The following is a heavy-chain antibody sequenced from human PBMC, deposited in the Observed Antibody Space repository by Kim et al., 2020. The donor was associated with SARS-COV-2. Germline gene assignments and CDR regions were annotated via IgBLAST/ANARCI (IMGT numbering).Heavy chain of an antibody. CDR3: ARDYNYDILTGYYIVGWFDP. V-gene: IGHV3-30*04. CDR2: ISYDLSNK. CDR1: GFTFSSYA. D-gene: IGHD3-9*01. J-gene: IGHJ5*02. Sequence: GGSLRLSCAASGFTFSSYAMHWVRQAPGKGLEWVAVISYDLSNKYYADSLKGRFTISRDNSKNTLYLQMNSLRAEDTAVYYCARDYNYDILTGYYIVGWFDPWGQGTLVTVSS.